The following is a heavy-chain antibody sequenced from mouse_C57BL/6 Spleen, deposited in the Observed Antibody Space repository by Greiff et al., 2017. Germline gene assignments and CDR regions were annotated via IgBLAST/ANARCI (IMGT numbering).Heavy chain of an antibody. D-gene: IGHD3-3*01. Sequence: EVKLMESGGGLVQPKRSLTLTCAVSGFCFNTYALSWVRQAPGKGLEWVARIRSKSNNYATYYADSMKDRFTISRDDSESMLYLQMNNVDTEDTAMYYCVKRDVDYWGQGTTLTVSS. J-gene: IGHJ2*01. CDR1: GFCFNTYA. V-gene: IGHV10-1*01. CDR2: IRSKSNNYAT. CDR3: VKRDVDY.